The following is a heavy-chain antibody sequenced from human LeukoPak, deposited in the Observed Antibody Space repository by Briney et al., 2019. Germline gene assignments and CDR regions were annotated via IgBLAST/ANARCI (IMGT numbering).Heavy chain of an antibody. CDR2: INPNSGGT. CDR3: ARDLPYYDSSGYYSGY. V-gene: IGHV1-2*02. Sequence: ASVKVSCKASGYTFTGYYMHWVRQAPGQGLEWMGWINPNSGGTNYAQKFQGRVTMTRDTSISTAYMELSRLRSDDTAVYYYARDLPYYDSSGYYSGYWGQGTLVTVSS. CDR1: GYTFTGYY. J-gene: IGHJ4*02. D-gene: IGHD3-22*01.